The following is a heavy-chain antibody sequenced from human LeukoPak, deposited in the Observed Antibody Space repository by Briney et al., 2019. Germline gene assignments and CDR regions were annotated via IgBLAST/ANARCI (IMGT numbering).Heavy chain of an antibody. J-gene: IGHJ4*02. CDR2: ISRGADTI. V-gene: IGHV3-48*03. CDR3: ARSEEQGVVAGRRPGH. CDR1: GFSFSTYE. Sequence: GGPLRLSCAASGFSFSTYEMNWVRQAPGKGLEWLSYISRGADTIHYADSVKGRFTISRDNAKNSLYLQMNSLRAEDTAVYYCARSEEQGVVAGRRPGHWGQGTLVTVSS. D-gene: IGHD6-19*01.